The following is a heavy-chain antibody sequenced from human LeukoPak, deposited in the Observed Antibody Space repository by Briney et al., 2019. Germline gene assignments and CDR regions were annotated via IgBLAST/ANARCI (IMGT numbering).Heavy chain of an antibody. Sequence: SETLSLTCTVSGGSISSGSYYWSWIRQPAGKGLEWIGRIYTNENTNYNPSLKSRVTMSVDTSKNQFSLKLSSVTAADTALYYCARGLWRGGYDFRYYYYMDVWSKGTTVTVSS. D-gene: IGHD5-12*01. CDR2: IYTNENT. J-gene: IGHJ6*03. V-gene: IGHV4-61*02. CDR1: GGSISSGSYY. CDR3: ARGLWRGGYDFRYYYYMDV.